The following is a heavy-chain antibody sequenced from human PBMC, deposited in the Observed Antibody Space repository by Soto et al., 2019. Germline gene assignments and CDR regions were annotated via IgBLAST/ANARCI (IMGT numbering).Heavy chain of an antibody. CDR2: ISSSSSYI. D-gene: IGHD2-2*01. CDR3: ARERGDIVVVPAAPTVFDP. CDR1: GFTFSSYS. Sequence: VGSLRLSCAASGFTFSSYSMNWVRQAPGKGLEWVSSISSSSSYIYYADSVKGRFTISRDNAKNSLYLQMNSLRAEDTAVYYCARERGDIVVVPAAPTVFDPWGQGTLVTVSS. J-gene: IGHJ5*02. V-gene: IGHV3-21*01.